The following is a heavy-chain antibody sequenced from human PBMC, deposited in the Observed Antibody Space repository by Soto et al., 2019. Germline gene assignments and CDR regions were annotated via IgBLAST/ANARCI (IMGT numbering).Heavy chain of an antibody. Sequence: ASVKVSCKASGYTFTSYGISWVRQAPGQGLEWMGWISAYNGNTNYAQKLQGRVTMTTDTSKNQFSLQLTSVTPEDTAVYYCAGTTSHHWLYMDVWGKGATVTVSS. CDR3: AGTTSHHWLYMDV. J-gene: IGHJ6*03. V-gene: IGHV1-18*01. CDR2: ISAYNGNT. D-gene: IGHD1-7*01. CDR1: GYTFTSYG.